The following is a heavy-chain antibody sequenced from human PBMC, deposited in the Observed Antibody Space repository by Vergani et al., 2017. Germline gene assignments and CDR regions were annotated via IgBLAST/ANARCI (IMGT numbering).Heavy chain of an antibody. Sequence: EVQLVESGGGLVQPGGSLTLSCAASGFTFSGSAMHWVRQAPGKGLEWVAFIRNKAYGGTTEYAASVKGRFTISRDDSKRLAYLQLSGLKTEDTAVYFCSRGRGYSFCYSDYWGQGTLVTVSS. CDR3: SRGRGYSFCYSDY. CDR1: GFTFSGSA. CDR2: IRNKAYGGTT. J-gene: IGHJ4*02. D-gene: IGHD5-18*01. V-gene: IGHV3-49*04.